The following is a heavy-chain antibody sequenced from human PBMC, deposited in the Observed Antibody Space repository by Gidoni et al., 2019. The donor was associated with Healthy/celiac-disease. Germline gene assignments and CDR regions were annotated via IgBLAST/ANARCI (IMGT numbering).Heavy chain of an antibody. CDR2: IYYSGST. V-gene: IGHV4-31*03. J-gene: IGHJ6*03. CDR1: GGSISSGGYY. D-gene: IGHD2-2*01. Sequence: QVQLQESGPGLVKPSQTLSLTCTVSGGSISSGGYYWSWIRQHPGKGLEWIGYIYYSGSTYYNPSLKSRVTISVDTSKNQFSLKLSSVTAADTAVYYCARADCSSTSCSLGYYYYYMDVWGKGTTVTVSS. CDR3: ARADCSSTSCSLGYYYYYMDV.